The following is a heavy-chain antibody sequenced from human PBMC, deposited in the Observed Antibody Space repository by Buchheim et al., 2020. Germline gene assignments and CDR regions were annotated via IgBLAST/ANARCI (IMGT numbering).Heavy chain of an antibody. CDR1: GGSFSGYY. D-gene: IGHD3-3*01. J-gene: IGHJ6*03. CDR2: INHSGST. V-gene: IGHV4-34*01. CDR3: ARATTIFGVYMDV. Sequence: QVQLQQWGAGLLKPSETLSLTCAVYGGSFSGYYWSWIRQPPGKGLEWIGEINHSGSTNYNPSLKSRVTISVDTSKNQFSLKLSSVTAADTAVYYCARATTIFGVYMDVWGKGTT.